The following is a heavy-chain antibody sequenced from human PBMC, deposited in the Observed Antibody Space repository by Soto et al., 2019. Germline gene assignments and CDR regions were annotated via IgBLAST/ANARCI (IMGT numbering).Heavy chain of an antibody. V-gene: IGHV3-30-3*01. CDR1: GFTFSSYA. Sequence: QVQLVESGGGVVQPGRSLRLSCAASGFTFSSYAMHWVRQAPGKGLEWVAVISYDGSNKYYADSVTGRFTISRGNSKNTLYLQMNSLRAEDTAVYYCAREAARRDTAMVTTFDYWGQGTLVTVSS. J-gene: IGHJ4*02. CDR3: AREAARRDTAMVTTFDY. D-gene: IGHD5-18*01. CDR2: ISYDGSNK.